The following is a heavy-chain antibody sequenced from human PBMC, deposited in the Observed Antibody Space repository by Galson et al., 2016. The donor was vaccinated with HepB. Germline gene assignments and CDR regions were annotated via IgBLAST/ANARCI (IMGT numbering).Heavy chain of an antibody. J-gene: IGHJ6*02. CDR1: EGIFTTYA. Sequence: SVKVSCKASEGIFTTYAMSWVRQAPGQGLEWMGGIVPKWAMVRYEHKFQGRVTITTDAPKTTVYLEVSGLTPEDTAIDYWATKPRYCSGENCSYFGMDVWGQGTTVTVSS. CDR2: IVPKWAMV. D-gene: IGHD2-15*01. V-gene: IGHV1-69*05. CDR3: ATKPRYCSGENCSYFGMDV.